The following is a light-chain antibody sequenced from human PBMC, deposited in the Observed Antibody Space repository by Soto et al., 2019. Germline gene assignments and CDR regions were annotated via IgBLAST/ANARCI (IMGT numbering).Light chain of an antibody. CDR2: DVS. J-gene: IGLJ1*01. Sequence: QSALTQPRSVSGSPGQSVTISCTGTSSDVGGYNYVSWYQQHPGKATKLMIYDVSKPPSGVPDRFSGSKSGNTASPTISGIQAEDEDDYYCCSYAGSYTFEDYVFGTGTKLTVL. CDR1: SSDVGGYNY. CDR3: CSYAGSYTFEDYV. V-gene: IGLV2-11*01.